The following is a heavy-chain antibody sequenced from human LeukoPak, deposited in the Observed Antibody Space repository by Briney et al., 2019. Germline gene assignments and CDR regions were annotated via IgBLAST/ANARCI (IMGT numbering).Heavy chain of an antibody. CDR1: GGSISSYY. V-gene: IGHV4-4*09. CDR2: IYTSGST. Sequence: SETLSLTCTVSGGSISSYYWSWIRQPPGKGLEWIGYIYTSGSTNYNPSLKSRVTISVDTSKNQFSLKLSSVTAADTAVHYCARLGYSYGYSVYYYYYMGVWGKGTTVTVSS. D-gene: IGHD5-18*01. CDR3: ARLGYSYGYSVYYYYYMGV. J-gene: IGHJ6*03.